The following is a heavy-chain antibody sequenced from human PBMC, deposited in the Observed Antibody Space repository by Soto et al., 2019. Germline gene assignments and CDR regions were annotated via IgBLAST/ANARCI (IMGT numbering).Heavy chain of an antibody. CDR3: ERKLTAADDIDY. V-gene: IGHV5-51*01. D-gene: IGHD6-13*01. Sequence: PGESLKISCKGSGYSFNSYWIAWVRQMPGKGLEWMGIVDPGDSETRYSPSFQGQVTISVDKSITTAYLQWTRLKASDTAMYYCERKLTAADDIDYWAQGTLVTVSS. J-gene: IGHJ4*02. CDR1: GYSFNSYW. CDR2: VDPGDSET.